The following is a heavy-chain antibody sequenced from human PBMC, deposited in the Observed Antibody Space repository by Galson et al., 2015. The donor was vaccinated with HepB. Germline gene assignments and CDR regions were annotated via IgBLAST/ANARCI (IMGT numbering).Heavy chain of an antibody. CDR3: AKTRGALDLTDY. D-gene: IGHD3-10*01. Sequence: SLRLSCAASGFTFSSYAMSWVRQAPGKGLEWVSAISGSGGSTYYADSVKGRFTISRDNSKNTLYLQMNSLRAEDTAVYYCAKTRGALDLTDYWGQGTLVTVSS. J-gene: IGHJ4*02. V-gene: IGHV3-23*01. CDR2: ISGSGGST. CDR1: GFTFSSYA.